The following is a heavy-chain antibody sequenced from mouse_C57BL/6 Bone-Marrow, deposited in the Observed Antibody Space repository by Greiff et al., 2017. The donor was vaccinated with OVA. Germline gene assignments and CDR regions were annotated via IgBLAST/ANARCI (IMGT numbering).Heavy chain of an antibody. CDR2: IDPEDGET. CDR3: ARSCDCSISPWFAY. Sequence: DVKLQESGAELVKPGASVKLSCTASGFNIKDYYMHWVQQRPEQGLEWIGRIDPEDGETKYAPKFQGQVTITADTSSNTAYLQLSSLTSEDTAVYYGARSCDCSISPWFAYWGQGTLVTVSA. CDR1: GFNIKDYY. D-gene: IGHD6-1*01. V-gene: IGHV14-2*01. J-gene: IGHJ3*01.